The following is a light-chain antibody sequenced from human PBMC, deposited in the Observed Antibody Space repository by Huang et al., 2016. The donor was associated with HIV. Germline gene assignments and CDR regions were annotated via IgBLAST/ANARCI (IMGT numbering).Light chain of an antibody. V-gene: IGKV1-27*01. CDR3: QKYDSAPRT. CDR1: QDISNF. CDR2: ATS. J-gene: IGKJ1*01. Sequence: DIQMTQSPSSLSASVGDRVTITCRASQDISNFLAWYQQKPGNVPRLLIHATSTLQSGVPSRFSGSGSGTDFTLTISSLQPEDVALYFCQKYDSAPRTFGQGTKVEIK.